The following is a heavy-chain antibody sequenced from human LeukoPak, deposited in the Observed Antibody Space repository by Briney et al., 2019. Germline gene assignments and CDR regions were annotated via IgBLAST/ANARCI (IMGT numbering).Heavy chain of an antibody. D-gene: IGHD4-11*01. V-gene: IGHV3-23*01. CDR1: GFIFSSYA. CDR3: AKGGSSYSEMDY. J-gene: IGHJ4*02. Sequence: GGSLRLSCAASGFIFSSYAMSWVRQAPGKGLEWVSGLSASGGLTYYSDSVKGRFTISRDNSKNTLYLQMNSLRADDTAVYYCAKGGSSYSEMDYWGQGTLVTVSS. CDR2: LSASGGLT.